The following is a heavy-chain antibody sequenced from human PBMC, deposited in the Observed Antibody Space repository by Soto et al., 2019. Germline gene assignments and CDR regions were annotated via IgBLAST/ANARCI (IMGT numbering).Heavy chain of an antibody. CDR3: AQDAKTGFSYDPEN. D-gene: IGHD3-22*01. J-gene: IGHJ4*02. V-gene: IGHV3-30*18. CDR2: ISFTGTTK. Sequence: QVQLVESGGGVVQPGGSLRLSCVGSGFTFSRYGLHWVRQTPGKGLEWVAVISFTGTTKYYADSVKGRFTISRDNSKSTVYLEMNRLTADDSAMYFCAQDAKTGFSYDPENWGQGTLVTVSS. CDR1: GFTFSRYG.